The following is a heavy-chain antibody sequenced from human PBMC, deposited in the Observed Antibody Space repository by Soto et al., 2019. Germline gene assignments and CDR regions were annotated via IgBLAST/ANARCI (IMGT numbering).Heavy chain of an antibody. Sequence: QVQLQQWGAGLLKPSETLSLTCAVYGGSFSGYYWSWIRQPPGKGLEWIGEINHSGSTNYNPSLKSRVTISVDTSKHQSSLQLSSVTAADTAVYYCGRGPAHPASEWLIFDYWGQGTLFTVSS. CDR2: INHSGST. D-gene: IGHD6-19*01. CDR1: GGSFSGYY. J-gene: IGHJ4*02. CDR3: GRGPAHPASEWLIFDY. V-gene: IGHV4-34*01.